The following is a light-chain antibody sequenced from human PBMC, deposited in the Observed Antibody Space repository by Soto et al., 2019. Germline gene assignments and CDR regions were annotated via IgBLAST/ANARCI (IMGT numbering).Light chain of an antibody. CDR2: EVT. Sequence: QSALAQPPSASGSPGQSVTISCTGTSSDVGGYNFVSWYQQYPGKAPKLIIYEVTKRPSGVPDRFSASKSGNTASLTVSGLQTDDEADYYCSSYGGSNNFVFGTGTKVTLL. V-gene: IGLV2-8*01. J-gene: IGLJ1*01. CDR1: SSDVGGYNF. CDR3: SSYGGSNNFV.